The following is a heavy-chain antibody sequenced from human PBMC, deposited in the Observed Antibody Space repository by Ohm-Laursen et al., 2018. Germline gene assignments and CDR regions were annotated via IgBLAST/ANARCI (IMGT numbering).Heavy chain of an antibody. D-gene: IGHD4-17*01. CDR2: IYYSGST. V-gene: IGHV4-31*01. CDR3: ARTLHGDYATGAFDI. CDR1: GGSISSGGYY. J-gene: IGHJ3*02. Sequence: SQTLSLTCTVSGGSISSGGYYWSWIRQHPGKGLEWIGYIYYSGSTYYNPSLKSLVTISVDTSKNQFSLKLSSVTAADTAVYYCARTLHGDYATGAFDIWGQGTMVTVSS.